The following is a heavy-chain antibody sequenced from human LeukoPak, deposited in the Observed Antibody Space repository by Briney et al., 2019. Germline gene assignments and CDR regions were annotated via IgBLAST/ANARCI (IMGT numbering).Heavy chain of an antibody. CDR1: GFTLTELS. CDR2: FDPDDGET. J-gene: IGHJ4*02. CDR3: ATFLGYCSGGSCD. D-gene: IGHD2-15*01. Sequence: GASVKVSCKVSGFTLTELSMHWVRQAPGKGLEWMGGFDPDDGETIYAQKFQGRVTMTEDTSTDTAYMELSSLRSEDTAVYYCATFLGYCSGGSCDWGQGTLVTVSS. V-gene: IGHV1-24*01.